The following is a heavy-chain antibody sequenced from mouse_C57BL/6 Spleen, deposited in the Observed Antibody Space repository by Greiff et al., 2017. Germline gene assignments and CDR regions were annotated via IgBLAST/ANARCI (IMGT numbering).Heavy chain of an antibody. CDR1: GIDFSRYW. J-gene: IGHJ4*01. Sequence: DVKLQESGGGLVQPGGSLKLSCAASGIDFSRYWMSWVRRAPGKGLEWIGEINPDSSTINYAPSLKDKFIISRDNAKNTLYLQMSKVRSEDTALYYCARSYYYGTWDAMDYWGQGTSVTVSS. D-gene: IGHD1-1*01. V-gene: IGHV4-1*01. CDR2: INPDSSTI. CDR3: ARSYYYGTWDAMDY.